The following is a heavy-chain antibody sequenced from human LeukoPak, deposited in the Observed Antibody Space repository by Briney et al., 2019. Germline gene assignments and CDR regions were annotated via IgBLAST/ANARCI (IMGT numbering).Heavy chain of an antibody. CDR3: AKSIVVVSAKGDYFDY. Sequence: GGSLRLSCAASGFTFSNYAMNWVRQAPGKGLEGVSVISGHAGSISYADSVKGRSTISRDNSKNTVYLEMNSLRTEDTAVYYCAKSIVVVSAKGDYFDYWGQGSLVSVSS. J-gene: IGHJ4*02. CDR1: GFTFSNYA. CDR2: ISGHAGSI. V-gene: IGHV3-23*01. D-gene: IGHD2-21*01.